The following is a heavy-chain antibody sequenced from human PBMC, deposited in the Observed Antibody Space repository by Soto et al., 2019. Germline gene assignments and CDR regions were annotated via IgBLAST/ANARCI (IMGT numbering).Heavy chain of an antibody. CDR3: ARGEQYSGRIFDY. CDR1: GDSVSSNSAG. D-gene: IGHD1-26*01. Sequence: PSQTLSLTCAITGDSVSSNSAGWSGVRQSPSRGLEWLGRTYYRSKWYYEYAVSVRGRITINPDTSKNQYSLQLNSVTPEDTAVYFCARGEQYSGRIFDYWGQGTLVTV. J-gene: IGHJ4*01. CDR2: TYYRSKWYY. V-gene: IGHV6-1*01.